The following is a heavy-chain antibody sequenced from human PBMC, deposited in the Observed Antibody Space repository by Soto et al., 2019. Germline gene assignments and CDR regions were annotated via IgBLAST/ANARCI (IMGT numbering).Heavy chain of an antibody. CDR1: GFTFSSYG. CDR3: ARLAAAGTFFDY. V-gene: IGHV3-33*01. D-gene: IGHD6-13*01. CDR2: IWYDGSNK. Sequence: SGGSLRLSCAASGFTFSSYGMHWVRQAPGKGLEWVAVIWYDGSNKYYADSVKGRFTISRDNSKNTLYLQMNSLRAEDTAVYYCARLAAAGTFFDYWGQGTLVTVSS. J-gene: IGHJ4*02.